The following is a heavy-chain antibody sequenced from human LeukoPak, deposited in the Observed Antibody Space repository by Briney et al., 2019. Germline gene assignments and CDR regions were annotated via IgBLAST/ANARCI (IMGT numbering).Heavy chain of an antibody. Sequence: GGPLRLSSAASGFPFSSYGMHWARPAPGKGQAWLSYISGGSTNIYHADSVKGRFTISRDNAKNSLDLQMNSLRAEDTAVYYCARDPNGVVATIGDAFDMWGQGTMVTVSS. CDR1: GFPFSSYG. J-gene: IGHJ3*02. V-gene: IGHV3-48*01. CDR2: ISGGSTNI. CDR3: ARDPNGVVATIGDAFDM. D-gene: IGHD5-12*01.